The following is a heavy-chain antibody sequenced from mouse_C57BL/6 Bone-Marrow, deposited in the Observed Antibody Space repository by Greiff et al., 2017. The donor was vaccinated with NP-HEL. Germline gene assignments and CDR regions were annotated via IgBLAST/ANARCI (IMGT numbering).Heavy chain of an antibody. D-gene: IGHD1-1*01. CDR1: GYTFTSYW. CDR3: ARSGITTVVATRAMDY. V-gene: IGHV1-55*01. Sequence: QVQLKQPGAELVKPGASVKMSCKASGYTFTSYWITWVKQRPGQGLEWIGDIYPGSGSTNYNEKFKSKATLTVDTSSSTAYMQLSSLTSEDSAVYYCARSGITTVVATRAMDYWGQGTSVTVSS. J-gene: IGHJ4*01. CDR2: IYPGSGST.